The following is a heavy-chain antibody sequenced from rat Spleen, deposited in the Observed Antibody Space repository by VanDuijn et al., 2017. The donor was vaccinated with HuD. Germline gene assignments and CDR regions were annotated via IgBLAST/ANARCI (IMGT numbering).Heavy chain of an antibody. CDR3: TRCGNCDFDY. J-gene: IGHJ2*01. CDR2: INYDTGTT. Sequence: EVQLVESGGGLVQPGRSLKLSCAASGFTFSNYDMAWVRQSPKKGLEWVAYINYDTGTTYYRDPVKGRFTISRDNAKSTLYLQMDSLRSEDTATYYCTRCGNCDFDYWGQGVVVTVSS. V-gene: IGHV5-20*01. CDR1: GFTFSNYD. D-gene: IGHD1-10*01.